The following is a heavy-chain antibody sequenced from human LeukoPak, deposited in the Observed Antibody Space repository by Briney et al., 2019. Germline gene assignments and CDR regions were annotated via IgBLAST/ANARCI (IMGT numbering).Heavy chain of an antibody. D-gene: IGHD2-15*01. J-gene: IGHJ4*02. CDR3: AKDQGQAVVPRRFDY. V-gene: IGHV3-23*01. Sequence: GGSLRLSCAASGFTFSAYAMSWVRQAPGKGLEWVSTIYYSGGNTYSADSVKGRFTISRDNAKNTLYLQMNSLRAEDTAVYYCAKDQGQAVVPRRFDYWGQGTLVTVSS. CDR2: IYYSGGNT. CDR1: GFTFSAYA.